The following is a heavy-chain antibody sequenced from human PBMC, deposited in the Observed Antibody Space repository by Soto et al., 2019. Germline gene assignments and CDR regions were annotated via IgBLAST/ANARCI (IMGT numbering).Heavy chain of an antibody. J-gene: IGHJ6*01. D-gene: IGHD6-19*01. CDR3: ARFRTPSIAVAGTYYYYGMLV. CDR1: GYNFKTYG. Sequence: QVQLVQSGAEVKKPGASVKVSCEASGYNFKTYGINWVRQAPGQGLEWMGWISAYNGNTNSAQKSQGSVTMTTDTSTSRAYMELRGLRSDETAVYYCARFRTPSIAVAGTYYYYGMLVWGQGTTVTVSS. CDR2: ISAYNGNT. V-gene: IGHV1-18*01.